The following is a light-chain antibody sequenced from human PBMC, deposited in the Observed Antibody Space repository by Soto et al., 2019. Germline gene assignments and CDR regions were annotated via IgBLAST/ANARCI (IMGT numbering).Light chain of an antibody. CDR2: DVS. CDR3: SSYTSSNTLV. Sequence: QSALTQPASVSGSPGQSITISCTGTSSDVGGYNYVSWYQQHPGKAPKLMIYDVSNRPSGVSNRFSDSKSGNTASLTVSGLQAEDEADYYCSSYTSSNTLVFGTGTKLIVL. J-gene: IGLJ1*01. V-gene: IGLV2-14*01. CDR1: SSDVGGYNY.